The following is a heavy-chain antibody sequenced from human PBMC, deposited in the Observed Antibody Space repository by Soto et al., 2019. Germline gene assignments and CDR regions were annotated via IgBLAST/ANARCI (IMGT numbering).Heavy chain of an antibody. Sequence: QVQLQESGPGLVKPSQTLSLTCTVSGGSISSGGYYWSWIRQHPGKGLEWIGYIYYSGSTYYNPSLKSRVTISVDTSKNQFSLKLSSVTAADTAVYYGAREAYYDSSHYPEDGMDVWGQGTTVTVSS. J-gene: IGHJ6*02. CDR2: IYYSGST. CDR3: AREAYYDSSHYPEDGMDV. D-gene: IGHD3-22*01. CDR1: GGSISSGGYY. V-gene: IGHV4-31*03.